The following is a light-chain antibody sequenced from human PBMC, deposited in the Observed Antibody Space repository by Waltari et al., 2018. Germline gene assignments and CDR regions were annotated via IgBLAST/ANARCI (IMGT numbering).Light chain of an antibody. CDR1: QSISNW. Sequence: DIQKTQSPSTLSASVGDRVNLTCRASQSISNWLACYQQKPGKAPKLLIYKASTLESGVPSRFSGSGSGTEFTLTISSLQPDDFATYYCQQYNSYSLLTFGGGTKVEIK. CDR3: QQYNSYSLLT. CDR2: KAS. J-gene: IGKJ4*01. V-gene: IGKV1-5*03.